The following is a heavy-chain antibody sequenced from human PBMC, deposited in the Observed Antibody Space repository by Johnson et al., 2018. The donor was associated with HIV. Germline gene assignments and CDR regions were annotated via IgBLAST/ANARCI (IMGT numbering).Heavy chain of an antibody. Sequence: QVQLVESGGGVVQPGRSLRLSCAASGFTFSSYAMYWVRQAPGKGLEWVAVISYDGSNKYYADSVKGRFTISRDNSKNTLYLQMNSLRVEDTAVYYCARAPPGGAFDIWGQGTMVTVSS. CDR2: ISYDGSNK. V-gene: IGHV3-30-3*01. CDR1: GFTFSSYA. CDR3: ARAPPGGAFDI. D-gene: IGHD6-25*01. J-gene: IGHJ3*02.